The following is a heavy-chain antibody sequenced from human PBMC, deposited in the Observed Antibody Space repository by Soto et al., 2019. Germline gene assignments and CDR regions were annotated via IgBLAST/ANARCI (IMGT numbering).Heavy chain of an antibody. J-gene: IGHJ1*01. V-gene: IGHV3-30*18. CDR3: AKDYEGCSSISCYLGYFQH. Sequence: VQLVESGGGVVQPGRSLRLSCAASGFTFSSYGMHWVRQAPGKGLEWVAVISYDGSNKYYADSVKGRFIISRDNSKNTLYLQMNSLRAEDTAVYYCAKDYEGCSSISCYLGYFQHWGQGTLVTVSS. D-gene: IGHD2-2*01. CDR1: GFTFSSYG. CDR2: ISYDGSNK.